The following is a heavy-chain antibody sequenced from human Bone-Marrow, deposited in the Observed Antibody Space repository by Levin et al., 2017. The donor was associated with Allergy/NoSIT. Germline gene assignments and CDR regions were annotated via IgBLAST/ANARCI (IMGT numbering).Heavy chain of an antibody. J-gene: IGHJ6*02. CDR3: ARAKGPTGYYYGMDV. CDR1: GGTFNTYA. Sequence: SVKVSCKASGGTFNTYAINWVRQAPGQGLEWMGAIIPIFGKADYARKFQGRVTIVADESTRTVDIELSSLRSEDTAVYYCARAKGPTGYYYGMDVWGQGTTVTVSS. V-gene: IGHV1-69*13. CDR2: IIPIFGKA.